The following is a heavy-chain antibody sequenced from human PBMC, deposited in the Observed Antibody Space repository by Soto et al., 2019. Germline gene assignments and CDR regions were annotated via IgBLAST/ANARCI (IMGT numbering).Heavy chain of an antibody. CDR3: ARTYYDFWSGYYGGYYFDY. V-gene: IGHV4-59*01. CDR2: IYYSGST. D-gene: IGHD3-3*01. Sequence: SETLSLTCTVSGGSISSYYWSWIRQPPGKGLEWIGYIYYSGSTNYHPSLKSRVTISVDTSKNQFSLKLSSVTAADTAVYYCARTYYDFWSGYYGGYYFDYWGQGTLVTVSS. CDR1: GGSISSYY. J-gene: IGHJ4*02.